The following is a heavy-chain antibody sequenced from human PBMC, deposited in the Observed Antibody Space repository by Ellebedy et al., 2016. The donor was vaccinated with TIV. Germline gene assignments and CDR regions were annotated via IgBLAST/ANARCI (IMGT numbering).Heavy chain of an antibody. V-gene: IGHV3-64*01. CDR3: ARNSPWFDP. D-gene: IGHD4-23*01. Sequence: GESLKISCAASGFTFSSYAMHWVRQAPGKGLEYVSAISSNGGSTYYANSVKGRFTISRDNSKNTLYLQMGSLRAEDMAVYYCARNSPWFDPWGQGTLVTVSS. J-gene: IGHJ5*02. CDR2: ISSNGGST. CDR1: GFTFSSYA.